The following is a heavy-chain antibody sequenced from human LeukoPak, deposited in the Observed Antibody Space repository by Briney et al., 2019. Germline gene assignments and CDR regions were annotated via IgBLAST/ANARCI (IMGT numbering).Heavy chain of an antibody. CDR1: GGSISSSSYY. D-gene: IGHD1-26*01. Sequence: PSETLSLTCTVSGGSISSSSYYWGWIRQPPGKGLEWIGSIYYSGSTYYNPSLRSRVTISVDTSKNQFSLKLSAVTAADTAVYYCARVFSGSPDYWGQGTLVTVSS. V-gene: IGHV4-39*07. J-gene: IGHJ4*02. CDR2: IYYSGST. CDR3: ARVFSGSPDY.